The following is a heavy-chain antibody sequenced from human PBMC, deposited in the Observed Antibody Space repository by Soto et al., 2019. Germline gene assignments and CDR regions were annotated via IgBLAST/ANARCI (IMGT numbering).Heavy chain of an antibody. CDR3: ARDGIYIAGRPWDF. J-gene: IGHJ4*02. Sequence: EVQLVESGGNLVQPGGSLRLSCTASGFTFTAYWMSWVRQAPGKRLEWVANIDQNGGETYYVDSVKGRFTISRDNAKNSLFLQMDSLRAEDTAMYFCARDGIYIAGRPWDFWGQGTLVTVSS. CDR1: GFTFTAYW. CDR2: IDQNGGET. V-gene: IGHV3-7*01. D-gene: IGHD6-6*01.